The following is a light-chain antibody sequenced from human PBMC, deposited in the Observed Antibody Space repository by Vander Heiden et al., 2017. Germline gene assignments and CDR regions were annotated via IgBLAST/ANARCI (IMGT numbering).Light chain of an antibody. CDR3: AAWTDSLNAYV. Sequence: QSVLTQPPPASGTPGQRVTISCSGSSSSIGSDTVHWYQPLPETAPKLLIYDDNQRASGVPDRFSGSKSGTSASLAISGLQSEDEADYYCAAWTDSLNAYVFGTGTEVTVL. CDR1: SSSIGSDT. J-gene: IGLJ1*01. CDR2: DDN. V-gene: IGLV1-44*01.